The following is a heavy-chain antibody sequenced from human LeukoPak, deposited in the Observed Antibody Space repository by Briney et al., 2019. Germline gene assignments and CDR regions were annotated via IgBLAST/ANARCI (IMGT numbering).Heavy chain of an antibody. Sequence: ASVKVSCKASGYTFTSYGISWVRQAPGQGLEWMGWINPNSGGTNYAQKFQGRVTMTRDTSISTAYMELSRLRSDDTAVYYCARSGLKKLGMVGYWGQGTLVTVSS. D-gene: IGHD7-27*01. CDR2: INPNSGGT. J-gene: IGHJ4*02. CDR1: GYTFTSYG. V-gene: IGHV1-2*02. CDR3: ARSGLKKLGMVGY.